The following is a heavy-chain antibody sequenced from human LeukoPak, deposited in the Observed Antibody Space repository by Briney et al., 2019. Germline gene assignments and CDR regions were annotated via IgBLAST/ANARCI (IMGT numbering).Heavy chain of an antibody. D-gene: IGHD4-23*01. CDR2: TYYRSKWHN. CDR3: ASSDYGGNSRGSHWYFDL. CDR1: GDSVSSNSAA. J-gene: IGHJ2*01. Sequence: SQTLSLTCAISGDSVSSNSAAWNWIRQSPSRGLEWLGRTYYRSKWHNDYSPSVKSRITVNSDTSKNQFSLKLSSVTAADTAVYYCASSDYGGNSRGSHWYFDLWGRGTLVTVSS. V-gene: IGHV6-1*01.